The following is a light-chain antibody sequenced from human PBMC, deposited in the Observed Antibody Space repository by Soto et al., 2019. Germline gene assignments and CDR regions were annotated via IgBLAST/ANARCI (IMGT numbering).Light chain of an antibody. CDR2: GAS. V-gene: IGKV3-20*01. CDR1: QGVRRSY. Sequence: IVLTQSPGTLSLSPGESATLSCRAIQGVRRSYLSWYQQKPGQAPRLLIYGASSRATGIPDRFSGSGSGTDFTLTIIRLEREDFAVYYCQQYDSAPDTFGQGTRLEIK. J-gene: IGKJ5*01. CDR3: QQYDSAPDT.